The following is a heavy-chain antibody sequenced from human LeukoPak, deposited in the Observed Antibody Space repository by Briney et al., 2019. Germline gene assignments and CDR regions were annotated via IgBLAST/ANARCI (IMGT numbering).Heavy chain of an antibody. Sequence: PGGSLRLSCAASGFTFSSYWMHWVRQAPGKGLVYVSRINSDGGSTSYADSVKGRFTISRDNAKNTLYLQMNSLRAEDTAVYYCATGTYCSSTSCYHYYYYGMDVWGQGTTVTVSS. CDR3: ATGTYCSSTSCYHYYYYGMDV. CDR2: INSDGGST. J-gene: IGHJ6*02. D-gene: IGHD2-2*01. V-gene: IGHV3-74*01. CDR1: GFTFSSYW.